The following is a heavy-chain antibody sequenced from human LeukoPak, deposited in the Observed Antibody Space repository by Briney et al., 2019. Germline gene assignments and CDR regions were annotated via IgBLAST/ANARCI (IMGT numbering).Heavy chain of an antibody. CDR2: ISSSSSYI. CDR1: GFTFSSYS. D-gene: IGHD2-2*01. V-gene: IGHV3-21*05. CDR3: ARDRHQGAFDM. J-gene: IGHJ3*02. Sequence: PGGSLRLSCAASGFTFSSYSMNWVRQAPGKGLEWVSYISSSSSYIYYADSVKGRFTISRDNSKNTLYLQMNSLRAEDTAVYYCARDRHQGAFDMWGQGTMVIVSS.